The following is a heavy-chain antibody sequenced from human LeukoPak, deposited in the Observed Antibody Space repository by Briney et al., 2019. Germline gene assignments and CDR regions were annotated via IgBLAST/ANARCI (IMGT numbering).Heavy chain of an antibody. D-gene: IGHD4-11*01. V-gene: IGHV4-59*08. CDR1: GGSISSSY. CDR3: ARQGPLTTAVTTRTNPFDY. Sequence: SETLSLTCTVSGGSISSSYWSWIRQPPGKGLVWIGYIYYSGSTNYNPSLKSRVTISVDTSKNQFSLKLNSVTAADTAVYYCARQGPLTTAVTTRTNPFDYWGQGTLVTVSS. J-gene: IGHJ4*02. CDR2: IYYSGST.